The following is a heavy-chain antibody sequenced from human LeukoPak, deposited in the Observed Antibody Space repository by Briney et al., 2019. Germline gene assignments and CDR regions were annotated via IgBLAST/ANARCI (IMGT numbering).Heavy chain of an antibody. CDR2: IYYSGST. CDR3: ARHSPVNKWLVQNYYYMDV. CDR1: GGSMRTVSYY. D-gene: IGHD6-19*01. J-gene: IGHJ6*03. V-gene: IGHV4-39*01. Sequence: SETLSLTCTVSGGSMRTVSYYWGWIRQPPGKGLEWIGSIYYSGSTYYNPSLKSRVTISVDASKNQFSLKLSSVTAADTAVYYCARHSPVNKWLVQNYYYMDVWGKGTTVTVSS.